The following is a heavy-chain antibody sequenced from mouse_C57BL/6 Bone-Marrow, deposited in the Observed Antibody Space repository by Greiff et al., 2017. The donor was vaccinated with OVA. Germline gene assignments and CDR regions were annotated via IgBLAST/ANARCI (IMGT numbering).Heavy chain of an antibody. J-gene: IGHJ1*03. D-gene: IGHD1-1*01. CDR2: ISNGGGST. CDR3: ASSSSGYWYFDV. CDR1: GYTFTGYY. Sequence: EVQLVESGAGLVQPGASLKLSCAASGYTFTGYYMYWVRQTPEKRLEWVAYISNGGGSTNYTDTVKSRFTISRDKAKNTLYLQMSRLKSEDTAVYYCASSSSGYWYFDVWGTGTTVTVSS. V-gene: IGHV5-12*01.